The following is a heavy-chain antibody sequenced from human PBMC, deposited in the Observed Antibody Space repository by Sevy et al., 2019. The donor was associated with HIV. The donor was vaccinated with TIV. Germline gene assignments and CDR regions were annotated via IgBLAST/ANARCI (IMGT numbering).Heavy chain of an antibody. CDR2: ISFDGTLE. J-gene: IGHJ5*02. D-gene: IGHD2-8*01. V-gene: IGHV3-30*02. Sequence: GGSLRLSCAASGFMFSTFGMHWVRQAPGKGLEWVAFISFDGTLEYYADSIKGRFTISRDNSKNTLYLEMSSLRTEDTAVYYCARDRFCTYTDCYNLFDPWGQGTPVTVSS. CDR1: GFMFSTFG. CDR3: ARDRFCTYTDCYNLFDP.